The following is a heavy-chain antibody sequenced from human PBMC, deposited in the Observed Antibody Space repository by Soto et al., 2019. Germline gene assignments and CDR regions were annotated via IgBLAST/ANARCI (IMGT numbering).Heavy chain of an antibody. J-gene: IGHJ4*02. V-gene: IGHV3-48*01. CDR3: ARASLGYCSGGSCYNFDY. CDR2: ISSSSSTI. D-gene: IGHD2-15*01. CDR1: GFTFSSYS. Sequence: GGSLRLSCAASGFTFSSYSMNWVRQAPGKGLEWVSYISSSSSTIYYADSVKGRFTISRDNAKNSVYLQMNSLRAEDTAVYYCARASLGYCSGGSCYNFDYWGQGTLVTVSS.